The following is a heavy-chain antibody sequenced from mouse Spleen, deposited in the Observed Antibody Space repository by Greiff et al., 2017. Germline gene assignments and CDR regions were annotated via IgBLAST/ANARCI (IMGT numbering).Heavy chain of an antibody. Sequence: EVKLQESGPGLVKPSQSLSLTCSVTGYSITSGYYWNWIRQFPGNKLEWMGYISYDGSNNYNPSLKNRISITRDTSKNQFFLKLNSVTTEDTATYYCARDDHPGFAYWGQGTLVTVSA. V-gene: IGHV3-6*01. CDR1: GYSITSGYY. CDR2: ISYDGSN. CDR3: ARDDHPGFAY. J-gene: IGHJ3*01.